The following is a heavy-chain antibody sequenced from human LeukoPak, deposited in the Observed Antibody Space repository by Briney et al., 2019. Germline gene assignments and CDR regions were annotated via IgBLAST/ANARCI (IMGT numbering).Heavy chain of an antibody. V-gene: IGHV5-51*01. CDR1: GYSFTSYW. CDR3: ARGFRHIVVVTAIRD. J-gene: IGHJ4*02. CDR2: IYPGDSDT. Sequence: PGGSLRLSCKGSGYSFTSYWIGWVRQMPGKGLEWMGIIYPGDSDTRYSPSFQGQVTISADKSISTAYLQWSSLKASDTAMYYCARGFRHIVVVTAIRDWGQGTLVTVSS. D-gene: IGHD2-21*02.